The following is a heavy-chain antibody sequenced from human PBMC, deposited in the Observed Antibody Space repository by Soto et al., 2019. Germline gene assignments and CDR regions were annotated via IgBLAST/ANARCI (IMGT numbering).Heavy chain of an antibody. Sequence: PSETLSLTCTFSVVSISTYFWNCIRQVPGKGLEWIGYVYYSVDTNYNPSLKSRLTMSVDTSTNQFSLRLNSVTAADSAAYYCAGSSARRIILEY. CDR3: AGSSARRIILEY. CDR1: VVSISTYF. CDR2: VYYSVDT. V-gene: IGHV4-59*01. D-gene: IGHD2-21*01. J-gene: IGHJ1*01.